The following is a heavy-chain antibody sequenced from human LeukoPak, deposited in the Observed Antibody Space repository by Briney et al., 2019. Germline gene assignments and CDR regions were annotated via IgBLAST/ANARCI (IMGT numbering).Heavy chain of an antibody. CDR2: ISYAGNIK. Sequence: GGSLRLSCAASGFTFRSYAMHWVRQAPGKGLEWVALISYAGNIKYYADSVKGRFIISRDNSKNTLYLQMNSLRAEDTAVYYCAGYSSSSLFSIWEEDYYYYYYMDVWGKGTTVTVSS. J-gene: IGHJ6*03. D-gene: IGHD6-13*01. CDR1: GFTFRSYA. V-gene: IGHV3-30*04. CDR3: AGYSSSSLFSIWEEDYYYYYYMDV.